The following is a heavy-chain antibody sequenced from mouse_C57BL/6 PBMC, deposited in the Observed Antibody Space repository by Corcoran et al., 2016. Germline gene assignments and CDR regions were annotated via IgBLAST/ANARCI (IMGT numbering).Heavy chain of an antibody. CDR1: GYTFTDYY. V-gene: IGHV1-76*01. D-gene: IGHD2-4*01. CDR2: IYPGSGNT. CDR3: ARDGGYDYLNYFDY. J-gene: IGHJ2*01. Sequence: QVQLKQSGAELVRPGASVKLSCKASGYTFTDYYINWVKQRPGQGLEWIARIYPGSGNTYYNEKFKGKATLTAEKSSSTAYMQLSSLTSEDSAVYFCARDGGYDYLNYFDYWGQGTTLTVSS.